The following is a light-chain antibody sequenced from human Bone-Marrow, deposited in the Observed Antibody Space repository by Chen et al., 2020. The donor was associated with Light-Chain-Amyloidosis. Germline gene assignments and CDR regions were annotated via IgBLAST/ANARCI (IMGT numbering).Light chain of an antibody. CDR3: AAWDDSLNGLIK. V-gene: IGLV1-44*01. CDR1: SSNIGSNT. CDR2: SNN. Sequence: QSVLTQPPSASGTPGQRVTISCSGSSSNIGSNTVNWYQQLPGTAPKLLIYSNNQRPSGVPDRFSGCKSGTSASLAISGLQSEDEADYYCAAWDDSLNGLIKFGGGTKLTVL. J-gene: IGLJ3*02.